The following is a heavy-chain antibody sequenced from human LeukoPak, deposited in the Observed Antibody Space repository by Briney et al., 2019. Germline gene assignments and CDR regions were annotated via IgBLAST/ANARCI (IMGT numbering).Heavy chain of an antibody. CDR3: ASENVAYCSGGSCYWDRFDP. V-gene: IGHV1-69*05. CDR1: GGTFSSYA. Sequence: ASAKVSCKASGGTFSSYAISWVRQAPGQGLEWMGGIIPIFGTANYAQKFQGRVTITTDESTSTAYMELSSLRSEDTAVYYCASENVAYCSGGSCYWDRFDPWGQGTLVTVSS. CDR2: IIPIFGTA. D-gene: IGHD2-15*01. J-gene: IGHJ5*02.